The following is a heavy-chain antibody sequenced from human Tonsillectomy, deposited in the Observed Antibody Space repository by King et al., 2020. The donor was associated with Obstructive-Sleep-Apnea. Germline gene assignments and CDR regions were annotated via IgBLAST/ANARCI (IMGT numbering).Heavy chain of an antibody. CDR1: GFTFGVYA. CDR2: IRSKAYGGTT. Sequence: QLVQSGGGLVQPGRSLRLSCTASGFTFGVYAMSWFRQAPGKGLEWVGFIRSKAYGGTTEYAASVKGRFTISRDDSKSIAYLQRNSLKTEDTARYYRTRDIAAAGSSYYGMDVWGQGTTVTVSS. CDR3: TRDIAAAGSSYYGMDV. J-gene: IGHJ6*02. V-gene: IGHV3-49*03. D-gene: IGHD6-13*01.